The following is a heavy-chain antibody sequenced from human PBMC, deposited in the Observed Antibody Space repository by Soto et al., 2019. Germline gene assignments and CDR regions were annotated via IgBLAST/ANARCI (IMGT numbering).Heavy chain of an antibody. J-gene: IGHJ4*02. CDR2: INHSGST. Sequence: PSETLSLTCAVYGGSFSGYYWSWISKPPGKGLEWIGEINHSGSTNYNPSLKSRVTISVDTSKNQFSLKLSSVTAADTAVYYCARGQRAVAGTGNYFDYWGQGPLVTVSS. D-gene: IGHD6-19*01. CDR3: ARGQRAVAGTGNYFDY. V-gene: IGHV4-34*01. CDR1: GGSFSGYY.